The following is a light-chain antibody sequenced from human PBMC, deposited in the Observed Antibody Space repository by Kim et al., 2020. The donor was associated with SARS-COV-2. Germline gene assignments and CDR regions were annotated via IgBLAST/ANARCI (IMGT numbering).Light chain of an antibody. V-gene: IGKV1-33*01. Sequence: SASVGDRVTITCQASQDISNYLNWYQQKPGKAPRLLIYDASNLEIGVPSRFSGSGSGTDFSFTISSLQAEDFATYYCQQHDNLPLTFGGGTKVEIK. J-gene: IGKJ4*01. CDR3: QQHDNLPLT. CDR2: DAS. CDR1: QDISNY.